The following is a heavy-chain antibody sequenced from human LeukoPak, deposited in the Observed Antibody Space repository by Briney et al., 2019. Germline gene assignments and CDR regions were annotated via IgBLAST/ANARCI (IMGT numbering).Heavy chain of an antibody. CDR2: IDPDSGGT. CDR3: ARVHRAGGWTLALDP. J-gene: IGHJ5*02. D-gene: IGHD5-12*01. Sequence: ASVKVSCKASGYTFTGYFMHGVRQAPGQGLEWMGWIDPDSGGTNYAQVFQGRVTVTRDKSISTAYMELSSLRSDDTAVYYCARVHRAGGWTLALDPWGQGTLVTVSS. V-gene: IGHV1-2*02. CDR1: GYTFTGYF.